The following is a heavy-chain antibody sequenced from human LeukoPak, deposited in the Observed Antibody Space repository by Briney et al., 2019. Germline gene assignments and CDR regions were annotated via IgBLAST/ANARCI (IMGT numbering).Heavy chain of an antibody. CDR2: ININGSST. D-gene: IGHD2-15*01. CDR1: GFTFSRYW. Sequence: GGSLRLSCAASGFTFSRYWMHWVRQAPGKGLVWVSRININGSSTIYADSVKGRFTISRDNAKNTLYLQMNSLRADDTAVYYCARDRYCSGNGCQDLGYWGQGTLVTVSS. J-gene: IGHJ4*02. CDR3: ARDRYCSGNGCQDLGY. V-gene: IGHV3-74*01.